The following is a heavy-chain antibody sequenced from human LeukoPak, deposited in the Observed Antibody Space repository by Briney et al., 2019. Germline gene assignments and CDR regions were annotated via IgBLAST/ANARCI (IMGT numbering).Heavy chain of an antibody. Sequence: GGSLRLSCSASGFTFSTLPMHWVRQAPGKGLEYVSGSSGNGGSAYYADSVKGRFTISRDNSKNTLYLQITSLRPEDTAAYYCVNQISGWVYWGQGTLVTVSS. D-gene: IGHD6-19*01. V-gene: IGHV3-64D*06. J-gene: IGHJ4*02. CDR3: VNQISGWVY. CDR1: GFTFSTLP. CDR2: SSGNGGSA.